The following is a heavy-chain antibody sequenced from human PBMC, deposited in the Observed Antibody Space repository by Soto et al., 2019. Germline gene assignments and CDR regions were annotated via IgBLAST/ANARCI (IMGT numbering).Heavy chain of an antibody. CDR2: IGWNGGNI. V-gene: IGHV3-9*01. J-gene: IGHJ3*02. CDR1: GFIFDAYA. CDR3: TRTDAFDI. Sequence: EVQLVESGGGLVQLGRSLRLSCAASGFIFDAYAMHWVRQAPGKGLEWVSGIGWNGGNIGYADSVKGRFTISRDNAKNSLYLQMNSLRTEDTAFYYCTRTDAFDIWGHGTMVTVSS.